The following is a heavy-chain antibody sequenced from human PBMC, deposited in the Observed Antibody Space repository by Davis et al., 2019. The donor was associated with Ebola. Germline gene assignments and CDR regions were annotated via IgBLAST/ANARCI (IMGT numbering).Heavy chain of an antibody. CDR3: AREEADAFDI. CDR2: ISAYNGNT. J-gene: IGHJ3*02. Sequence: ASVKVSCKASGYTFTSYDINWVRQATGQGLEWMGWISAYNGNTNYAQKLQGRVTMTTDTSTSTAYMELRSLRSDDTAVYYCAREEADAFDIWGQGTMVTVSS. V-gene: IGHV1-18*01. CDR1: GYTFTSYD.